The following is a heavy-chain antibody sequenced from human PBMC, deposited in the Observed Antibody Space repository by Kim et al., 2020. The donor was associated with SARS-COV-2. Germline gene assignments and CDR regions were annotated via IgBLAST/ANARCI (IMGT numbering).Heavy chain of an antibody. CDR2: INHSGST. V-gene: IGHV4-34*01. D-gene: IGHD5-12*01. CDR1: GGSFSGYY. Sequence: SETLSLTCAVYGGSFSGYYWSWIRQPPGKGLEWIGEINHSGSTNYNPSLKSRVTISVDTSKNQFSLKLSSVTAADTAVYYCARVVPTGHIGDDAFDIWGQGTMVTVSS. J-gene: IGHJ3*02. CDR3: ARVVPTGHIGDDAFDI.